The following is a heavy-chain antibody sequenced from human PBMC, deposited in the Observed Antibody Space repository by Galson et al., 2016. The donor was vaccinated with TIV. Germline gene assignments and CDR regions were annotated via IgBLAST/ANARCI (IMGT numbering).Heavy chain of an antibody. CDR2: IYSGGNT. J-gene: IGHJ6*02. Sequence: SLRLSCAASGFTVSSSYMSWVRQAPGKGLEWVSVIYSGGNTYFADNAKGRFSIPRDNSKNTLYLQMNSLRADDTGVYYCARDGPAGVEASTGQWGNYYGMDVWGQGTTVTVSS. D-gene: IGHD3-16*01. CDR3: ARDGPAGVEASTGQWGNYYGMDV. CDR1: GFTVSSSY. V-gene: IGHV3-66*01.